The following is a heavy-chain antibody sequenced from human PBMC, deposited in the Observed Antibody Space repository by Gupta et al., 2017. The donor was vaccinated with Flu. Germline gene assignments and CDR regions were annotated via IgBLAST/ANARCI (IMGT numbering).Heavy chain of an antibody. J-gene: IGHJ5*02. Sequence: WMSWVRQAPGKGLEWVANIKQDGSEKYYVDSVKGRFTISRDNAKNSLYLQMNSLRAEGTAVYYCARDGCSGGSFYSYWFDPWGQGTLVTVSS. CDR2: IKQDGSEK. D-gene: IGHD2-15*01. CDR1: W. CDR3: ARDGCSGGSFYSYWFDP. V-gene: IGHV3-7*01.